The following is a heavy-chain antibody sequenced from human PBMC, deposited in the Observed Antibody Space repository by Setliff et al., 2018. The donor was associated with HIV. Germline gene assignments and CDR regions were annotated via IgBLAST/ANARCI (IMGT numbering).Heavy chain of an antibody. V-gene: IGHV4-39*01. CDR3: ARSRITIFGVVTLFDY. D-gene: IGHD3-3*01. Sequence: SETLSLTCTVSGGSISSSSYYWGWIRQPPGKGLEWIGSIYYSGSTYYNPSLKSRVTISVDTSKNQFSLKLSSVTAADTAVYYRARSRITIFGVVTLFDYWGQGTLVTVSS. CDR1: GGSISSSSYY. J-gene: IGHJ4*02. CDR2: IYYSGST.